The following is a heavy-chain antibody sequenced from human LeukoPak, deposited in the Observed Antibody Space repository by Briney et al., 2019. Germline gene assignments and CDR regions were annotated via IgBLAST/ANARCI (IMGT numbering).Heavy chain of an antibody. J-gene: IGHJ4*02. Sequence: AGGSLRLSCATSGLIFSTYEMNWVRQAPGKGLEWVAHISRSGTALYYADSVKGRFTISRDNARNSLDLQMNSLRAEDTAVYYCAKWSELPYFDYWGQGAPVTVSS. CDR2: ISRSGTAL. CDR1: GLIFSTYE. CDR3: AKWSELPYFDY. V-gene: IGHV3-48*03. D-gene: IGHD2-15*01.